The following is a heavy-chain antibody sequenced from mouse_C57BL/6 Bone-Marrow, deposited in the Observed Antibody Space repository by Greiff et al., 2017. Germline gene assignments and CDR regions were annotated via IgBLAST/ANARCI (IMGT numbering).Heavy chain of an antibody. CDR1: GFSLTSYG. CDR3: ARLLVYAMDY. Sequence: VQLQESGPGLVQPSQSLSITCTVSGFSLTSYGVHWVRQSPGRGLEWLGVIWSGGSPDYNAAFISRLSISKDNSKSQVFFKMNSLQADDTAIYYCARLLVYAMDYWGQGTSVTVSS. V-gene: IGHV2-2*01. CDR2: IWSGGSP. J-gene: IGHJ4*01.